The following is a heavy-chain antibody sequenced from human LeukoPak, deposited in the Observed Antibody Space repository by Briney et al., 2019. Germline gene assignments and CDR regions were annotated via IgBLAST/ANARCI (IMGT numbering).Heavy chain of an antibody. CDR1: GFTFSSYS. CDR2: ISSSSSYI. V-gene: IGHV3-21*01. CDR3: ARESGMGQRMTLAAFDI. D-gene: IGHD1/OR15-1a*01. J-gene: IGHJ3*02. Sequence: GGSLRLSCAASGFTFSSYSMNWVRQAPGKGLEWVSSISSSSSYIYYADSVKGRFTISRDNAKNSLYLQMNSLRAEDTAVYYCARESGMGQRMTLAAFDIWGQGTMVTVSS.